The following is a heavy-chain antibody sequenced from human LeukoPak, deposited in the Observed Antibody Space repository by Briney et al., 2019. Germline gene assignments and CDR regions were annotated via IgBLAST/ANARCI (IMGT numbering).Heavy chain of an antibody. Sequence: GGSLRLSCAASGFTFSSYSMNWVRQAPEKGLEWVSSISSSSSYIYYADSVKGQFTISRDNAKNSLYLQMNSLRAEDTAVYYCARDSYYYDSSGYYYFDYWGQGTLVTVSS. CDR1: GFTFSSYS. CDR3: ARDSYYYDSSGYYYFDY. CDR2: ISSSSSYI. V-gene: IGHV3-21*01. D-gene: IGHD3-22*01. J-gene: IGHJ4*02.